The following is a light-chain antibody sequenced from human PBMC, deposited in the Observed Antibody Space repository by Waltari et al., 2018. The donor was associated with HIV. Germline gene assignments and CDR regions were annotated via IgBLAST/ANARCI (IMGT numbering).Light chain of an antibody. Sequence: QSVLTQPPSVSAAPGQKVTISCSGSRSNIGTNYVSWYQQLPGTATKLLIYDTKKRPSGIPDLFSGSTSGTSATLGITGLQTGDEADYYCGTWDSSLSAGVFGGGTKLTVL. V-gene: IGLV1-51*01. CDR1: RSNIGTNY. CDR3: GTWDSSLSAGV. CDR2: DTK. J-gene: IGLJ3*02.